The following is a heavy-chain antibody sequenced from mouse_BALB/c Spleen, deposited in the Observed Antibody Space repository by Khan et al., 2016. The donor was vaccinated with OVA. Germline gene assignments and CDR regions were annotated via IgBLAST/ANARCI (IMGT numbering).Heavy chain of an antibody. CDR3: AREWGAWFPY. V-gene: IGHV1-77*01. Sequence: QVQLQQSGAELARPGASVKLSCKASGYTFTDYNINWVKQRTGQGLEWIGEIYPGSNNTYYNEKFKGKATLTADKSSSTAYMQLSSLTSEESAVYVCAREWGAWFPYWGQGTLVTVSA. J-gene: IGHJ3*01. CDR2: IYPGSNNT. CDR1: GYTFTDYN.